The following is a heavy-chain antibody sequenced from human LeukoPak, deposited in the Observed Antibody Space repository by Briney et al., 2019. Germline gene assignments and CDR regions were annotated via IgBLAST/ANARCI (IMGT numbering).Heavy chain of an antibody. CDR1: GFTFSSYE. CDR2: ISSSGSTI. J-gene: IGHJ6*02. D-gene: IGHD5-18*01. CDR3: ARDRWMQLWSNPYYGMDV. Sequence: GGSLRLSCAASGFTFSSYEMNWVRQAPGKGLEWVSYISSSGSTIYYADSVKGRFTISRDNAKNSLYLQMNSLRAEDTAVYYCARDRWMQLWSNPYYGMDVWGQGTTVTVSS. V-gene: IGHV3-48*03.